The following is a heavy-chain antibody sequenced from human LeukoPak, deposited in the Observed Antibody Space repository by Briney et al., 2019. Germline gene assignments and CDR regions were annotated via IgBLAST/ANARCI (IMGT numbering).Heavy chain of an antibody. CDR2: IYTSGST. Sequence: SETLSLTCTVSGGSISSYYWGWXRXXXXXXXXWIGRIYTSGSTNYNPSLKSRVTMSIDTSKNQFSLKLSSVTAADTAVYYCARGSAGGELLLWGQGTLVTVSS. J-gene: IGHJ4*02. CDR3: ARGSAGGELLL. V-gene: IGHV4-4*07. CDR1: GGSISSYY. D-gene: IGHD1-26*01.